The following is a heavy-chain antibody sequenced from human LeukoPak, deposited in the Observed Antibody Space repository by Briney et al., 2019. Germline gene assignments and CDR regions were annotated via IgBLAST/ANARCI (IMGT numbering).Heavy chain of an antibody. CDR1: GFPFTSYW. CDR3: ARSPGYGDYVSFDY. V-gene: IGHV5-51*01. J-gene: IGHJ4*02. CDR2: IYPGDSDT. D-gene: IGHD4-17*01. Sequence: GESLQISCKGSGFPFTSYWIGWVRQLPGKGLGWMGIIYPGDSDTRYSPSFQGQVIISADKSISTAYLQWSSLKASDTAMYYCARSPGYGDYVSFDYWGQGTLVTVSS.